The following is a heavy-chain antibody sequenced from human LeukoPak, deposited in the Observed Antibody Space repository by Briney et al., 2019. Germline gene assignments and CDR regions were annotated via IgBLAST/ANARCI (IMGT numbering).Heavy chain of an antibody. Sequence: PGGSLRLSCAASGFTFSSYTMNWVRQAPGKGLEWVSSISSSSSYIYYADSVKGQFTISKDNAKNLLYLRMISLIPEDTAVYYCARPSSIAALDYWGQGTLVTVSS. CDR3: ARPSSIAALDY. CDR1: GFTFSSYT. CDR2: ISSSSSYI. D-gene: IGHD6-6*01. J-gene: IGHJ4*02. V-gene: IGHV3-21*01.